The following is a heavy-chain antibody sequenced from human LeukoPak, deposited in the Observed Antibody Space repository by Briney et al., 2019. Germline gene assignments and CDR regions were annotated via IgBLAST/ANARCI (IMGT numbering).Heavy chain of an antibody. J-gene: IGHJ4*02. V-gene: IGHV1-69*05. CDR2: IIPIFGTA. CDR1: GGTFSSYA. CDR3: ARCYYDSSGYYLPDY. D-gene: IGHD3-22*01. Sequence: GSSVKVSCKASGGTFSSYAISWVRQAPGQGLEWMGGIIPIFGTANEAQKFQARVTITTDESTSTAYMELSSLRSEDTAVYFCARCYYDSSGYYLPDYWGQGTLVTVSS.